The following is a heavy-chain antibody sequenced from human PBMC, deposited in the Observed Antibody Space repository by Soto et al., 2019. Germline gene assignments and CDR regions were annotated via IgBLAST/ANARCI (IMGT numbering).Heavy chain of an antibody. CDR1: GGSISSGGYY. V-gene: IGHV4-31*03. CDR3: ASGPYDFWSGYGRPDGYYYYYGMDV. D-gene: IGHD3-3*01. Sequence: SETLSLTCTVSGGSISSGGYYWSWIRQHPGKGLEWIGYIYYSGSTYYNPSLKSRVTISVDTSKNQFSLKLSSVTAADTAVYYCASGPYDFWSGYGRPDGYYYYYGMDVWGQRTTVTVSS. CDR2: IYYSGST. J-gene: IGHJ6*02.